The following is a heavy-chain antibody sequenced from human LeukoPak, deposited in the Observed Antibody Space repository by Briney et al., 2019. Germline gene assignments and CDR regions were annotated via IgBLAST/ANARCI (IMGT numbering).Heavy chain of an antibody. CDR3: ARQGNYYGSGIGGY. Sequence: SETLSLTCTVSGGSISSSSYYWGWIRQPPGKGLEWIGSIYYSGSTYYNPSLKSRVTISVDTSKNQFSLKLSSVTAADTAVYYCARQGNYYGSGIGGYWGQGTLVTVSS. D-gene: IGHD3-10*01. J-gene: IGHJ4*02. V-gene: IGHV4-39*01. CDR2: IYYSGST. CDR1: GGSISSSSYY.